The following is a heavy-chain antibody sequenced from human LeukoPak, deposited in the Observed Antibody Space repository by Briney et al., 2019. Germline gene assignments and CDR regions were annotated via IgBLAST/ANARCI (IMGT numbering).Heavy chain of an antibody. CDR1: GGTFSSYA. V-gene: IGHV1-46*01. Sequence: ASVKVSCKASGGTFSSYAISWVRQAPGQGLEWMGIIYPSGSSTSSAQKFQGRVTMTTDTSTSTAYMELRSLRSDDTAVYYCARHRDGYNYRYYFDYWGQGTLVTVSS. CDR3: ARHRDGYNYRYYFDY. D-gene: IGHD5-24*01. CDR2: IYPSGSST. J-gene: IGHJ4*02.